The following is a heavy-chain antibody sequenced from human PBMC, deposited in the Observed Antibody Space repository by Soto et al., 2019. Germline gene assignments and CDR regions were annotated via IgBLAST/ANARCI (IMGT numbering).Heavy chain of an antibody. CDR1: GGTISSYY. Sequence: PSETLSLTSTVSGGTISSYYWSWIRQKPGKGLEWIGYIYYSGSTNYNPSLKSRVTISVDTSKNQFSLKLSSVTAADTAVYYCARGTDNWNDWGYYYYYMDVWGKGTTVTVSS. CDR2: IYYSGST. J-gene: IGHJ6*03. CDR3: ARGTDNWNDWGYYYYYMDV. D-gene: IGHD1-1*01. V-gene: IGHV4-59*01.